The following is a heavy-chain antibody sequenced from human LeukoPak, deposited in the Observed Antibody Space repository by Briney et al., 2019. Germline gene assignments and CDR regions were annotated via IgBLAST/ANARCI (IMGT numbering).Heavy chain of an antibody. Sequence: PSETLSLTCTVSGGSISSDYWSWIRQPPGKRLERIGYIYNTWTTNYNPSLKSRVTISLDMPKNQFSLKLTSVTAADTAVYYCARDEVGAKGRPFDYWGRGILVTVSS. V-gene: IGHV4-59*12. CDR1: GGSISSDY. J-gene: IGHJ4*02. CDR2: IYNTWTT. CDR3: ARDEVGAKGRPFDY. D-gene: IGHD1-26*01.